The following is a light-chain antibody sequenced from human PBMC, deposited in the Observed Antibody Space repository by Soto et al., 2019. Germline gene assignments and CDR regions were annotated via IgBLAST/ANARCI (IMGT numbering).Light chain of an antibody. CDR1: QSVSSN. Sequence: EIVMTQSPATLSVSPGERATLSCRASQSVSSNLAWYQQKPGQAPRLLIYGASTRATGIPARFSGSGSGTEFTLTISSLQSEDFAFYYCQKYNNWPPLPLGQGTKGDIK. CDR2: GAS. V-gene: IGKV3-15*01. CDR3: QKYNNWPPLP. J-gene: IGKJ1*01.